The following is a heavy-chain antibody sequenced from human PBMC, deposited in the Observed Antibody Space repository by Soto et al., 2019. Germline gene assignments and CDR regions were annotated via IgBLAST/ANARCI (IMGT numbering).Heavy chain of an antibody. D-gene: IGHD3-16*01. CDR3: ARDRGGHFDY. V-gene: IGHV4-31*03. J-gene: IGHJ4*02. CDR2: VYYSGST. Sequence: SETLSLTCTVSGGSISTGGNYWTWIRQLPGKGLEWIGYVYYSGSTYYNPSLESRVTISVDTSNIQFSLKLSSVTAADTAVYYCARDRGGHFDYCGQGTLVTVSS. CDR1: GGSISTGGNY.